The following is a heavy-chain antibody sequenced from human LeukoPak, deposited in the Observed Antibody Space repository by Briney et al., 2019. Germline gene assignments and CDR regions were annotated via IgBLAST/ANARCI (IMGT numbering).Heavy chain of an antibody. D-gene: IGHD6-19*01. CDR1: GFTFSSYA. J-gene: IGHJ4*02. CDR3: ARDGESGQWLYYFDY. Sequence: GGSLRLSCAASGFTFSSYAMHWVRQAPGKGLEWVAVISYDGRNKYYADSVKGRFTISRDNSKNTLYLQMNSLRAEDTAVYYCARDGESGQWLYYFDYWGQGTLVTVSS. V-gene: IGHV3-30*04. CDR2: ISYDGRNK.